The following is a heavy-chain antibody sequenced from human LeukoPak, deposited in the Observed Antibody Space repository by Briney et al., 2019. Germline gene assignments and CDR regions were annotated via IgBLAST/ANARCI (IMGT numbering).Heavy chain of an antibody. D-gene: IGHD4-17*01. CDR3: ARQGYADFSSRPFDY. CDR1: GDSISSSSSY. CDR2: IYYSGST. Sequence: SETLSLTCTVSGDSISSSSSYWGWIRQPPGKGLEWIGSIYYSGSTYYNTSLKSRVTISVDTSKNQFSLKLSSVTAADTAMYFCARQGYADFSSRPFDYWGQGTLVTVSS. J-gene: IGHJ4*02. V-gene: IGHV4-39*01.